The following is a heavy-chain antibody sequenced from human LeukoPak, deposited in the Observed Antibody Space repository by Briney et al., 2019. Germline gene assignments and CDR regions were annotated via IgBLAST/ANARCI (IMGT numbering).Heavy chain of an antibody. V-gene: IGHV3-15*01. CDR3: HNWNDY. CDR2: IKSKTDGGST. J-gene: IGHJ4*02. D-gene: IGHD1-20*01. Sequence: GGSLRLSCAASGFTVSSSYMSWVRQAPGKGLEWVGRIKSKTDGGSTDYAAPVKGRFTISRDDSKNTLYLQMNSLKTEDTAVYYCHNWNDYWGQGTLVTVSS. CDR1: GFTVSSSY.